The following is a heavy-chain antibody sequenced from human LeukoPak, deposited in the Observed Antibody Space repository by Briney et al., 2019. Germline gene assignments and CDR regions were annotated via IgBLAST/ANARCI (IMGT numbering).Heavy chain of an antibody. CDR1: GFTFSSYS. CDR3: ARGLVTASNFYYYFMDV. J-gene: IGHJ6*03. CDR2: ISSSSSYI. D-gene: IGHD2-21*02. Sequence: PGGSLRLSCAASGFTFSSYSMNWVRQAPGKGLEWVSSISSSSSYIYYADSVKGRFTISRDNAKNSLYLQMNSLRAEGTAVYYCARGLVTASNFYYYFMDVWGKGTTVTVSS. V-gene: IGHV3-21*01.